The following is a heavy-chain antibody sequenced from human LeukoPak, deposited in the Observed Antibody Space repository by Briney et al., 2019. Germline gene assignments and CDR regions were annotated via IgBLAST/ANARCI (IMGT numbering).Heavy chain of an antibody. V-gene: IGHV4-34*01. D-gene: IGHD3-22*01. CDR2: INHSGST. Sequence: PSETLSLTCAAYGGSFSGYYWSWIRQPPGKGLEWIGEINHSGSTNYNPSLKSRVTISVDTSKNQFSLKLSSVTAADTAVYYCARQLMIVVDHDAFDIWGQGTMVTVSS. CDR1: GGSFSGYY. CDR3: ARQLMIVVDHDAFDI. J-gene: IGHJ3*02.